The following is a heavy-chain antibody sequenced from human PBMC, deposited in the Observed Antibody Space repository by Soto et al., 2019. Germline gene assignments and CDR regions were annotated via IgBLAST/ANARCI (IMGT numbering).Heavy chain of an antibody. CDR1: GYTFTSYD. J-gene: IGHJ3*01. Sequence: QVQLVQSGAEVKKPGASVKVSCKASGYTFTSYDINWVRQATGQGLEWMGWMNPNSGNTGYAQKFQGRVTLTADKSTSTAFMELTSLTSDDTAVYYCSIGSWSAETFDVWGQGTMVTVSS. CDR2: MNPNSGNT. D-gene: IGHD2-2*01. CDR3: SIGSWSAETFDV. V-gene: IGHV1-8*01.